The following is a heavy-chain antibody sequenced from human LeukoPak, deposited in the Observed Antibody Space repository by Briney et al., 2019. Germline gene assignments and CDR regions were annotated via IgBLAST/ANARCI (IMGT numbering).Heavy chain of an antibody. V-gene: IGHV3-23*01. CDR3: AKGASLYCGGDCYSEGGGEPDPYYFDY. J-gene: IGHJ4*02. CDR2: ISGSGGNT. CDR1: GFTFSSHA. D-gene: IGHD2-21*02. Sequence: GGSLRLSCAASGFTFSSHAMSWVRQAPGKGLEWVSGISGSGGNTYYADSVKGRFTISRDNSKNTLYLQMNILRAEDTAVYYCAKGASLYCGGDCYSEGGGEPDPYYFDYWGQGTLVTVSS.